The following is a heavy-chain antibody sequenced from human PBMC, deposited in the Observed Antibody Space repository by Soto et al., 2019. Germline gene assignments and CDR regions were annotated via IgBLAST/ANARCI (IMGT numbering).Heavy chain of an antibody. V-gene: IGHV3-23*01. J-gene: IGHJ6*02. Sequence: EVQLLESGGGLVQPGGSLRLSCAASGFTFSSYAMSWVRQAPGKGLEWVSAISGSGGSTYYANSVKGRFTISRDNSKNTLYLQMNSLRAEDTAVYYCAKVEFGELYYYYYGMDVWGQGSTVTVS. CDR3: AKVEFGELYYYYYGMDV. CDR1: GFTFSSYA. D-gene: IGHD3-10*01. CDR2: ISGSGGST.